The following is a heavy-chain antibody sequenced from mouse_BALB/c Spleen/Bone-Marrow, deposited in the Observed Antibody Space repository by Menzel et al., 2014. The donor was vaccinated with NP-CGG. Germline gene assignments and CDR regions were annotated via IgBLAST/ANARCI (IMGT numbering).Heavy chain of an antibody. CDR1: GFTFXDYH. CDR2: ISNGGGST. CDR3: ARQDYSYYYAMDY. D-gene: IGHD2-13*01. V-gene: IGHV5-12*02. J-gene: IGHJ4*01. Sequence: EVMLVESGGGLVQPGGSLKLSCATSGFTFXDYHMYWVRQTPEKRLEWVAYISNGGGSTYYPDTVKGRFTISRDNAKNTLYLQMSRLKSEDTAMYYCARQDYSYYYAMDYWGQGTSVTVSS.